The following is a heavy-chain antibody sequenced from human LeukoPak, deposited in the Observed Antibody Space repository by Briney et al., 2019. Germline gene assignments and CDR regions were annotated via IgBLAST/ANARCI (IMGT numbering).Heavy chain of an antibody. CDR2: LIPIFGTA. D-gene: IGHD3-10*01. CDR1: GGTFSSYA. V-gene: IGHV1-69*13. Sequence: SVKVTCKASGGTFSSYAISWVRQAPGQGLEWMGGLIPIFGTANYAQEFQGRATITADESTSTAYMELSSLRSEDTTVYYCARGRTNYYGSGSYRKRFDYWGQGTLVTVSS. CDR3: ARGRTNYYGSGSYRKRFDY. J-gene: IGHJ4*02.